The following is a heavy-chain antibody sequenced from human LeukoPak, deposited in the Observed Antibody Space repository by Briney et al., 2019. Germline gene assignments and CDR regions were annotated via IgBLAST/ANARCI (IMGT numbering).Heavy chain of an antibody. J-gene: IGHJ4*02. CDR1: GFSFDDYS. Sequence: GSLRLSCVGSGFSFDDYSMNWVRQAPGKGLEWVSSITSRSGYLFYADSVEGRFTISRDNAKNSVYLQMNSLRAEDTAVYYCARDLDYYDSSGYLDYWGQGTLVTVSS. CDR3: ARDLDYYDSSGYLDY. V-gene: IGHV3-21*01. CDR2: ITSRSGYL. D-gene: IGHD3-22*01.